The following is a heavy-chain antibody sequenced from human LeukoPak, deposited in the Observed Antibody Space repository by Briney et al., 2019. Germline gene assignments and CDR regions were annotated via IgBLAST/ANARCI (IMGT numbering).Heavy chain of an antibody. J-gene: IGHJ4*02. CDR3: ARGRFYHDSPE. Sequence: GGSLRLSCAASGFTFSSYWMSWVRQAPGKGLEWVANIKQDGSEKYYVDSVKGRFTISRDNAKTSLYLQMSSLRAEDTAVYYCARGRFYHDSPEWGQGTLVTVSS. V-gene: IGHV3-7*01. D-gene: IGHD3-22*01. CDR1: GFTFSSYW. CDR2: IKQDGSEK.